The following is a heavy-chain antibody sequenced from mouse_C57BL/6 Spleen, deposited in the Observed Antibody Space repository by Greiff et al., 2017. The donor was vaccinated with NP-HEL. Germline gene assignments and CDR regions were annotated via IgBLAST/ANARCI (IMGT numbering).Heavy chain of an antibody. Sequence: VQLQQSGAELVRPGSSVKLSCKASGYTFTSYWMDWVKQRPGQGLEWIGNIYPSDSETHYNQKFKDKATLTVDKSSSTAYMQLSSLTSEDSAVYYCARENYGSSYAMDYWGQGTSVTVSS. V-gene: IGHV1-61*01. CDR3: ARENYGSSYAMDY. D-gene: IGHD1-1*01. CDR2: IYPSDSET. J-gene: IGHJ4*01. CDR1: GYTFTSYW.